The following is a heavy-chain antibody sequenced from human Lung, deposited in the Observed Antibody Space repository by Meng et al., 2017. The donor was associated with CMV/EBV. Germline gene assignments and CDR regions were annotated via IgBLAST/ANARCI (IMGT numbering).Heavy chain of an antibody. V-gene: IGHV3-48*04. D-gene: IGHD1-26*01. CDR2: ISSSSSTI. CDR3: VKGGVSYAGDY. J-gene: IGHJ4*02. CDR1: GFTFSSYT. Sequence: XCAASGFTFSSYTMNWVRQAPGKGLVWVSYISSSSSTIYYADSVKGRFTISRDNAKNTLYLQMNSLRAEETAVDYCVKGGVSYAGDYWGQGTLVTVSS.